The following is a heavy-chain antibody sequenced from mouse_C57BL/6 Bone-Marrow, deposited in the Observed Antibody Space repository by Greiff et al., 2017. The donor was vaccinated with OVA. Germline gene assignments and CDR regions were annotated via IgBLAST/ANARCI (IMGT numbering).Heavy chain of an antibody. D-gene: IGHD1-1*01. CDR2: ISSGGSYT. J-gene: IGHJ2*01. Sequence: EVKLMESGGDLVKPGGSLKLSCAASGFTFSSYGMSWVRQTPDKRLEWVATISSGGSYTYYPDSVKGRFTISRANAKNTLYLQMSSLKSEDTAMYYSARHYSGRSDYCGQGTTLTVSS. CDR1: GFTFSSYG. V-gene: IGHV5-6*01. CDR3: ARHYSGRSDY.